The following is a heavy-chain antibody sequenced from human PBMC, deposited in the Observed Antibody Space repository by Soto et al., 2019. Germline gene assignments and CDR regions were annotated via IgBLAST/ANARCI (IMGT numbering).Heavy chain of an antibody. CDR2: VSYDGSNK. CDR1: GFTFNTYA. D-gene: IGHD6-19*01. V-gene: IGHV3-30-3*01. J-gene: IGHJ4*02. Sequence: HPGGSLRLSCVASGFTFNTYAMHWVRQALGKGLEWVAVVSYDGSNKYYADSVKGRFTISRDNSKNTLYLQMNSLRAEDTAVYYCATPHSSTFYYFDYWGQGTPVTVSS. CDR3: ATPHSSTFYYFDY.